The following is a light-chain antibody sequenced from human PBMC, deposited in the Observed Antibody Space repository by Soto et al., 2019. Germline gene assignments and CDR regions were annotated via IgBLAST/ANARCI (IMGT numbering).Light chain of an antibody. CDR1: QSIATY. J-gene: IGKJ3*01. CDR2: AAS. CDR3: QQSYSTLFT. V-gene: IGKV1-39*01. Sequence: DIQMTQSPSSLSASVGDRVTITCRASQSIATYLNWYQQKPGKAPNLLIYAASSLQSGVPSRFNGSGSGTDFTLTISSLQPEDFATYYCQQSYSTLFTFGPGTKVDIK.